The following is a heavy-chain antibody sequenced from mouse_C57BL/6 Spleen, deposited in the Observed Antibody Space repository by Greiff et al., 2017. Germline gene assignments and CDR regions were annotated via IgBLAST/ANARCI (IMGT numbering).Heavy chain of an antibody. CDR3: TRTVANYYAIDY. J-gene: IGHJ4*01. CDR2: ISSGGDYI. CDR1: GFTFSSYA. Sequence: EVKLVESGEGLVKPGGSLKLSCAASGFTFSSYAMSWVRQTPEKRLEWVAYISSGGDYIYYADTVKGRFTISRDNARNTLYLQMSSLKSEDTAMYYCTRTVANYYAIDYWGQGTSVTVSS. D-gene: IGHD1-1*01. V-gene: IGHV5-9-1*02.